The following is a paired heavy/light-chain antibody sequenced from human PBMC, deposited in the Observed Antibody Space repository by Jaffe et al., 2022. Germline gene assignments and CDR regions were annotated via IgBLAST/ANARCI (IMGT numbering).Light chain of an antibody. Sequence: EIVLTQSPATLSLSPGERATLSCGASQTLASSHLAWYQQRPGQAPRLVIFDTSVRASGIPDRFSGSGSGTDFTLTISRLEPEDFAVYYCQDYGGSLFTFGGGTTVEI. CDR3: QDYGGSLFT. V-gene: IGKV3D-20*01. CDR1: QTLASSH. CDR2: DTS. J-gene: IGKJ4*01.
Heavy chain of an antibody. D-gene: IGHD2-21*02. V-gene: IGHV1-3*01. CDR3: ARGYPHRSGGDTYFDH. J-gene: IGHJ4*02. CDR1: GFTFTSYA. Sequence: QVRLVQSGADVKKPGASVKVSCKASGFTFTSYAFHWVRQAPGQRLEWMGWINPDSGDTKFSQSFQGRVTLTRDTSANTAYMELNSLSSEDTAVYYCARGYPHRSGGDTYFDHWGQGTLVTVSS. CDR2: INPDSGDT.